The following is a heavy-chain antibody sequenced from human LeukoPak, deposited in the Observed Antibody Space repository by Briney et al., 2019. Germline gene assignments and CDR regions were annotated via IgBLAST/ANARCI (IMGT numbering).Heavy chain of an antibody. Sequence: ASVKVSCKASGYTFTSYGTSWVRQAPGQGLEWMGWISAYNGNTNYAQKLQGRVTMTTDTSTSTTYMELRSLRSDDTAVYYCARAQRDSGWYGDFDYWGQGTLVTVSS. CDR1: GYTFTSYG. D-gene: IGHD6-19*01. CDR3: ARAQRDSGWYGDFDY. CDR2: ISAYNGNT. J-gene: IGHJ4*02. V-gene: IGHV1-18*01.